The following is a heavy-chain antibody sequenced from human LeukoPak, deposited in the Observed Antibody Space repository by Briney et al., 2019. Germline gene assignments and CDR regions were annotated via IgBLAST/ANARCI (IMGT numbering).Heavy chain of an antibody. CDR1: GGSFSGYY. V-gene: IGHV4-34*01. CDR2: INHSGST. CDR3: ARGYSSFFNWFDP. Sequence: PSETLSLTCAVYGGSFSGYYWSWIRQPPGKGLEWIGEINHSGSTNYNPSLKSRVTISVDTSKNQFSLKLSSVTAAGTAVYYCARGYSSFFNWFDPWGQGTLVTVSS. D-gene: IGHD6-6*01. J-gene: IGHJ5*02.